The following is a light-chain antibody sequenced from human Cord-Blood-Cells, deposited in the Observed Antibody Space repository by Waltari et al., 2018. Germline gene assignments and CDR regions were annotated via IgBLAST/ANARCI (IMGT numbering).Light chain of an antibody. CDR2: WAS. V-gene: IGKV4-1*01. CDR3: QQYYSTPIT. Sequence: DIVMTQSPDSLAVSLGERATTHCKSSQSVLYSSNNKNYLAWYQQKPGQPPKLLIYWASTRESGVPDRFSGSGSGTEFTLTISSRQAEDVAVYYCQQYYSTPITFGQGTRLEIK. J-gene: IGKJ5*01. CDR1: QSVLYSSNNKNY.